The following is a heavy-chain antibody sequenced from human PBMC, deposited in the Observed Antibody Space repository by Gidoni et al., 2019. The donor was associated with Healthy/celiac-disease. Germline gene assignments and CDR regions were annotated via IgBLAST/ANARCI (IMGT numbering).Heavy chain of an antibody. CDR2: RSYDGSNK. J-gene: IGHJ2*01. Sequence: QVQLVESGGGVVPPCRSLILSCSASGFTFSTYGMHWVRQAPGKGLEWVAVRSYDGSNKDYADAVKGRFTISRDNSKNTLYLQMNSLREEDTAVYYCAKPELTGDVVGWWYFDLWGRGTLVTVSS. CDR3: AKPELTGDVVGWWYFDL. CDR1: GFTFSTYG. D-gene: IGHD7-27*01. V-gene: IGHV3-30*18.